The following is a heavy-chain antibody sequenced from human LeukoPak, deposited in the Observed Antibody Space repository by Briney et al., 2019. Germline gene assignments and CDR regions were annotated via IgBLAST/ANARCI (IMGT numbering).Heavy chain of an antibody. CDR1: GFTFSSYA. CDR3: ARDRALRSTPYYYYYYMDV. J-gene: IGHJ6*03. Sequence: TGGSLRLSCAASGFTFSSYAMSWVRQAPGRGLEWVSYISSSSSTIYYADSVKGRFTISRDNAKNSLYLQMNSLRAEDTAVYYCARDRALRSTPYYYYYYMDVWGKGTTVTVSS. CDR2: ISSSSSTI. V-gene: IGHV3-48*01. D-gene: IGHD5-12*01.